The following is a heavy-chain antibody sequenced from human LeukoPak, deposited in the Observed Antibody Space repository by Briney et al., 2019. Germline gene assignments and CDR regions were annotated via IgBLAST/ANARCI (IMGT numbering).Heavy chain of an antibody. V-gene: IGHV3-74*01. J-gene: IGHJ4*02. CDR3: ARETDYTTSCDY. CDR1: GFTFSSYW. D-gene: IGHD4-11*01. Sequence: GGSLRLSCAASGFTFSSYWMHWVRQAPGKGLVWVSRINTDGSSTSYADSVKGRFTISRDNAKNTLYLQMNSLRAEDAAVYYCARETDYTTSCDYWGQGTLVTVSS. CDR2: INTDGSST.